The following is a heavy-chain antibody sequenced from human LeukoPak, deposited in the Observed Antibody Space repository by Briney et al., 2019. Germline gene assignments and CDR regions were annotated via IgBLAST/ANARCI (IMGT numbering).Heavy chain of an antibody. CDR3: ARDYYGSGSYYTAVPDY. V-gene: IGHV3-33*01. Sequence: GGSLRLSCAASGFTFSSYGMHWVRQAPGKGLEWVAVIWYDGSNKYYADSVKGRFTISRDNSKNTLYLQMNSLRAEDTAVYYCARDYYGSGSYYTAVPDYWGQEPWSPSPQ. CDR2: IWYDGSNK. D-gene: IGHD3-10*01. CDR1: GFTFSSYG. J-gene: IGHJ4*01.